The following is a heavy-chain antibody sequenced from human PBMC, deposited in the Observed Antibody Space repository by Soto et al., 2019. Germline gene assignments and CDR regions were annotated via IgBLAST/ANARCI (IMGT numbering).Heavy chain of an antibody. CDR3: AMTVDQTRGYTYGVRTVSDTRFYYYYWMDV. J-gene: IGHJ6*02. CDR2: ISSSGTTI. V-gene: IGHV3-48*03. Sequence: GGSLRLSCAPSGFVFKSYEMNWVRQAPGKGMEWISYISSSGTTINYAESVKGRFTISRDNAKNSLSLEMTSLRTDYTGVYYCAMTVDQTRGYTYGVRTVSDTRFYYYYWMDVWGQGTRVTVSS. D-gene: IGHD5-18*01. CDR1: GFVFKSYE.